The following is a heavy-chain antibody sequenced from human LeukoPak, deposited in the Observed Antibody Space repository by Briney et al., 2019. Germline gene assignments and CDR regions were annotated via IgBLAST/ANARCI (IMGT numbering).Heavy chain of an antibody. V-gene: IGHV3-21*01. J-gene: IGHJ3*02. CDR1: GFTFSSYS. CDR3: ARGTTDDAFDI. D-gene: IGHD4-17*01. CDR2: ISSSSYI. Sequence: GGSLRLSCAASGFTFSSYSMNWVRQAPGKGLEWVSSISSSSYIYYADSVKGRFTISRDNAKNSLYLQMNSLRAEDTAVYYCARGTTDDAFDIWGQGTMVTVSS.